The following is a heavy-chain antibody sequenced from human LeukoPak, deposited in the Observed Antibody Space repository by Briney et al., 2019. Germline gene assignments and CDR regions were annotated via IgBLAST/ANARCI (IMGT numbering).Heavy chain of an antibody. CDR2: IRSKTAGGTT. D-gene: IGHD2-15*01. CDR3: SQGSGQYLHY. J-gene: IGHJ4*02. Sequence: PGGSLRLSCAVSGLTLSDVWMNWVRQAPGKGLEWVGRIRSKTAGGTTDFAAPVKGRFTILRDDSENTVYLQMNSLTTEDTAVYYCSQGSGQYLHYWGQGTLVTVSS. V-gene: IGHV3-15*07. CDR1: GLTLSDVW.